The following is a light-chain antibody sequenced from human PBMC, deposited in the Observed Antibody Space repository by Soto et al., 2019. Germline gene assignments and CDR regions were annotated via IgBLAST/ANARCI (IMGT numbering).Light chain of an antibody. J-gene: IGKJ1*01. V-gene: IGKV1-39*01. Sequence: DIQMTQSPSSLSASVGDRVTITCRASQGIRNDLGWYQQKPGKAPELLIYLASSLQSGVPSRFSGSGSGTDFTLTISSLQPEDFATYYCQQTFSTPQATFGQGTKVDIK. CDR3: QQTFSTPQAT. CDR1: QGIRND. CDR2: LAS.